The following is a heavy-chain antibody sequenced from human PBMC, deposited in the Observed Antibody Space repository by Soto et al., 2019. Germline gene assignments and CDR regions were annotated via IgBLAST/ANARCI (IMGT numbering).Heavy chain of an antibody. CDR1: GFTFSSYA. D-gene: IGHD3-10*01. Sequence: PGGSLRLSCAASGFTFSSYAMSWVRQAPGKGLEWVSAISGSGGSTYYADSVKGRFTISRDNSKNTLYLQMNSLRAEDTAVYYCAKDQASYYGSGSYQTTDYWGQGTLVTVSS. CDR2: ISGSGGST. V-gene: IGHV3-23*01. CDR3: AKDQASYYGSGSYQTTDY. J-gene: IGHJ4*02.